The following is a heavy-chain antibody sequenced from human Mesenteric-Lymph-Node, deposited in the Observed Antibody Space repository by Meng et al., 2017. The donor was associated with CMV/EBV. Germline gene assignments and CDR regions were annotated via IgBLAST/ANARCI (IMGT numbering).Heavy chain of an antibody. Sequence: ASVKVSCKASGYTFTGYYMHWVRQAPGQGLEWMGWINPNSGGTNYAQKFQGRVTMTRDTSISTAYMELSRLRSDDTAIYYCARVPTDILPDQHFDYWGQGTLVTVSS. CDR1: GYTFTGYY. D-gene: IGHD3-9*01. V-gene: IGHV1-2*02. J-gene: IGHJ4*02. CDR2: INPNSGGT. CDR3: ARVPTDILPDQHFDY.